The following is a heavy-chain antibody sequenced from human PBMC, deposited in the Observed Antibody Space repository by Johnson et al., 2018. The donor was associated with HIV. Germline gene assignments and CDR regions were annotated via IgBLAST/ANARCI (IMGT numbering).Heavy chain of an antibody. V-gene: IGHV3-30*18. D-gene: IGHD3-10*01. CDR3: AKDLFYGSGSWGAFDI. CDR2: ISYDGSNK. J-gene: IGHJ3*02. Sequence: QVQLVESGGGLVKPGGSLRLSCAASGFTFSDYYMSWVRQAPGKGLEWVAVISYDGSNKYYADSVKGRFTISRDNSKNTLYLQMNSLRAEDTAVYYCAKDLFYGSGSWGAFDIWGQGTMVTVSS. CDR1: GFTFSDYY.